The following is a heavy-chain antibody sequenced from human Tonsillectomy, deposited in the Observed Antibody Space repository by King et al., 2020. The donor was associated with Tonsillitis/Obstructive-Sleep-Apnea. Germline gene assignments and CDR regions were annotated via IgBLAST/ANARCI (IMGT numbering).Heavy chain of an antibody. CDR2: ISSSGSTI. Sequence: VQLVESGGGLVQPGGSLRLSCAASGFTFSSYEMNWVRQAPGKGLEWVLYISSSGSTIYYADSVKGRFTISRDNAKNSLCLQMNSLRAEDTAVYYCARDLGVQLWADDYWGQGTLVTVSS. D-gene: IGHD5-18*01. V-gene: IGHV3-48*03. CDR1: GFTFSSYE. J-gene: IGHJ4*02. CDR3: ARDLGVQLWADDY.